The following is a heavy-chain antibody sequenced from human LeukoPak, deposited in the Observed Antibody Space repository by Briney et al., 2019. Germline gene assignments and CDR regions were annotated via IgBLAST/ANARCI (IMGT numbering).Heavy chain of an antibody. J-gene: IGHJ6*03. CDR1: GYSLTELS. CDR2: FHPESGET. CDR3: AREGKRITMVRGVITPRGYYYMDV. V-gene: IGHV1-24*01. Sequence: GASVKVSCKVSGYSLTELSMHWVRQSPGRGLEWMGGFHPESGETIYAQKFQGRVTMTEDTSTDTAYMELSSLTSEDTAVYYCAREGKRITMVRGVITPRGYYYMDVWGKGTTVTVSS. D-gene: IGHD3-10*01.